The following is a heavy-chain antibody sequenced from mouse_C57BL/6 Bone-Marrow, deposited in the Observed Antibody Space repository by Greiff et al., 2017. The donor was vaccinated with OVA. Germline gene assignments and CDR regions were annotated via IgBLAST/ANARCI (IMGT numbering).Heavy chain of an antibody. D-gene: IGHD2-3*01. CDR2: IYPRSGNT. Sequence: QVQLQQSGAELARPGASVKLSCKASGYTFTSYGISWVKQRTGKGLEWIGEIYPRSGNTYFNEKFKGMATLTADKSSRTAYMDLRSLTSVDSAVFICAIRWLLLRNDYWGQGTTLTVSS. CDR1: GYTFTSYG. CDR3: AIRWLLLRNDY. V-gene: IGHV1-81*01. J-gene: IGHJ2*01.